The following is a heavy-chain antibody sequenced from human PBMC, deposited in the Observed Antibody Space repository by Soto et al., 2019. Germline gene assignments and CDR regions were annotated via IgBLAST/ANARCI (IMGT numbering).Heavy chain of an antibody. J-gene: IGHJ4*02. CDR3: ATAYDSSGYYKD. V-gene: IGHV1-2*02. D-gene: IGHD3-22*01. CDR1: GYTFTGYY. Sequence: AASVKVSCKATGYTFTGYYMHWVRQAPGQGLEWMGWINPNSGGTNYAQKFQGRVTMTRDTSISTAYMELSRLRSDDTAVYYCATAYDSSGYYKDWGQGTLVTVSS. CDR2: INPNSGGT.